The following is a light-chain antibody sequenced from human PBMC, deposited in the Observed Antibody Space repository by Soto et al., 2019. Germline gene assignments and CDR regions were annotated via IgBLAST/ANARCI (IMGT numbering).Light chain of an antibody. V-gene: IGKV3-20*01. J-gene: IGKJ2*01. CDR3: LQYGSSPYT. CDR2: GAS. Sequence: EIVLTQSPGTLSLSPGERATLSCRASQSVSSSYLAWYQQKPGQAPRPLIYGASSRATGIPDWFSGSGSGTDFTLTISRLEPEDFAVYYCLQYGSSPYTFGQGTKLEIK. CDR1: QSVSSSY.